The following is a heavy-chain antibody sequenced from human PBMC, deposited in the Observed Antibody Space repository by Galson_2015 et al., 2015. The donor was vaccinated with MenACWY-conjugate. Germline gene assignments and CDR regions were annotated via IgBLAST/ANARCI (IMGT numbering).Heavy chain of an antibody. CDR3: ARRNSGNSAFLTGWYFQH. CDR2: IYYSGST. V-gene: IGHV4-39*01. Sequence: GKGLEWIGSIYYSGSTYYNPSLKRRVTISVDTSKNQFSLKLSSVTAADTAVYYCARRNSGNSAFLTGWYFQHWGQGTLVTVSS. D-gene: IGHD4-23*01. J-gene: IGHJ1*01.